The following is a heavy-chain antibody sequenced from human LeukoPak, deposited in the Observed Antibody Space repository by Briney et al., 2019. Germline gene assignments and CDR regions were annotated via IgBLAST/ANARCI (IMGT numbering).Heavy chain of an antibody. CDR2: IKHDGTET. CDR1: GFTLSNFW. Sequence: GGSLRISCAASGFTLSNFWMTWIRQAPGKGLEWVANIKHDGTETRYVDSVKGRFIISRDNAKNSLYLQMNSLRAEDTAVYFCARGRYSSGWYHDFWGQGALVTVSS. D-gene: IGHD6-19*01. V-gene: IGHV3-7*04. CDR3: ARGRYSSGWYHDF. J-gene: IGHJ4*02.